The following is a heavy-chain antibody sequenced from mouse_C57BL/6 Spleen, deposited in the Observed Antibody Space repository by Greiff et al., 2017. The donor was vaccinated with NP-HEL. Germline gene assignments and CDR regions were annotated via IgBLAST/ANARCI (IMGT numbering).Heavy chain of an antibody. J-gene: IGHJ2*01. V-gene: IGHV1-15*01. CDR1: GYTFTDYE. Sequence: QVQLQQSGAELVRPGASVTLSCKASGYTFTDYEMHWVKQTPVHGLEWIGAIDPETGGTAYNQKFKGKAILTADKSSSTAYMELRSLTSEDSAVYYCTRWYYGTYFDYWGQGTTLTVSS. CDR3: TRWYYGTYFDY. D-gene: IGHD1-1*01. CDR2: IDPETGGT.